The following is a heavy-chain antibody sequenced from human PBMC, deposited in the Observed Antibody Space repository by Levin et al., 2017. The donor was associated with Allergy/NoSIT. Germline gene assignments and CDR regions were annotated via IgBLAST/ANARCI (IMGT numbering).Heavy chain of an antibody. V-gene: IGHV3-48*02. J-gene: IGHJ4*02. CDR3: ATLTTTLDY. CDR1: GFTFSGYS. Sequence: GGSLRLSCAASGFTFSGYSMNWVRQAPGKGLEWVSYISSTSRLIYYADSAKGRFTISRDNAKNSVYLQMNSLRDEDTAVYYCATLTTTLDYWGQGTLVTVSS. CDR2: ISSTSRLI. D-gene: IGHD1-26*01.